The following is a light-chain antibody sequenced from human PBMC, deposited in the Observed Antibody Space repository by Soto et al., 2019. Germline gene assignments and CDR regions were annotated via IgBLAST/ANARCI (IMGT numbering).Light chain of an antibody. CDR1: SSNIGSNY. CDR3: QSYDSSLSGYV. Sequence: QSVLTQPPSASGTPGQRVTISCSGSSSNIGSNYVYWYQRLPGTAPKLLIYRNNQRPSGVPDRFSGSKSGTSASLAISGLRSEDEADYYCQSYDSSLSGYVFGTGTKGTV. V-gene: IGLV1-47*01. CDR2: RNN. J-gene: IGLJ1*01.